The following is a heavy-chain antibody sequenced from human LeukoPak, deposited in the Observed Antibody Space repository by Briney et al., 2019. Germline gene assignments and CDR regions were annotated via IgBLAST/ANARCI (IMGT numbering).Heavy chain of an antibody. D-gene: IGHD3-3*01. CDR3: ARDGKGRYDFRENDY. CDR1: SYTFSIYG. J-gene: IGHJ4*02. V-gene: IGHV1-18*01. CDR2: ISAYNGYT. Sequence: ASVKVSCKASSYTFSIYGITWVRQAPGQGLEWMGWISAYNGYTNYAQKFQGRVTMTTDTSTNTAYMELRSLRSDDTAIYYCARDGKGRYDFRENDYWGQGTLVTVSS.